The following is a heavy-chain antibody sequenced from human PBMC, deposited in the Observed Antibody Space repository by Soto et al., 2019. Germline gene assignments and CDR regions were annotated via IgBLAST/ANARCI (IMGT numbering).Heavy chain of an antibody. D-gene: IGHD3-16*02. CDR1: GGSISSSSYY. J-gene: IGHJ4*02. CDR3: ARRPLYDYIWGSYRPSPSYYFDY. V-gene: IGHV4-39*01. Sequence: PSETLSLTCTVSGGSISSSSYYWGWIRQPPGKGLEWIGSIYYSGSTYYNPPLKSRVTISVDTSKNQFSLKLSSVTAADTAVYYCARRPLYDYIWGSYRPSPSYYFDYWGQGTLVTVSS. CDR2: IYYSGST.